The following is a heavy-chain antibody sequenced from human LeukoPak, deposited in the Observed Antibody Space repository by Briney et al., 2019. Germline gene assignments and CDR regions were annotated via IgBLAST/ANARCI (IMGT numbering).Heavy chain of an antibody. CDR3: ARDPGFSGYYNWFDP. D-gene: IGHD5-12*01. CDR1: GASISRHY. J-gene: IGHJ5*02. CDR2: IYTGGNT. V-gene: IGHV4-4*07. Sequence: SETLSLTCTVSGASISRHYWSWMRQSAGKGLEWIGRIYTGGNTNYNPSLGSRVTMLLDTSKNQVSLTLKSVTAADTAVYFSARDPGFSGYYNWFDPWGQGILVTVSS.